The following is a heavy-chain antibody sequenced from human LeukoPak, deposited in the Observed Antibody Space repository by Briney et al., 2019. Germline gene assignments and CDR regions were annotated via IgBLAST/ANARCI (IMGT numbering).Heavy chain of an antibody. J-gene: IGHJ6*03. Sequence: SETLSLTCTVSGGSISSYYWSWIRQPAGKGLEWIGRIYTSGSTNYNPSLKSRVTMSVDTSKNQFSLKLSSVTAADTAVYYCARGNYYDSSGYSPLGYYYYMDVWGKGTTVTISS. CDR1: GGSISSYY. CDR3: ARGNYYDSSGYSPLGYYYYMDV. V-gene: IGHV4-4*07. D-gene: IGHD3-22*01. CDR2: IYTSGST.